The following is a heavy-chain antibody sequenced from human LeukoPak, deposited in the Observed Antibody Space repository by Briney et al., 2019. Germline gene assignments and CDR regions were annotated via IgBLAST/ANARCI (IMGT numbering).Heavy chain of an antibody. D-gene: IGHD6-19*01. CDR2: IYYSGST. CDR3: ARADSGWPFDY. CDR1: GGSISSSNW. J-gene: IGHJ4*02. Sequence: SETLSLTCAVSGGSISSSNWWSWIRQPPGKGLEWIGYIYYSGSTNYNPSLKSRVTISVDTSKNQFSLKLSSVTAADTAVYYCARADSGWPFDYWGQGTLVTVSS. V-gene: IGHV4-59*13.